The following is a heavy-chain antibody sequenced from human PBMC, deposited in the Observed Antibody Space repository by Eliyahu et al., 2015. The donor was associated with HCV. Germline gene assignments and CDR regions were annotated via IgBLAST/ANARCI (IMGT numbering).Heavy chain of an antibody. D-gene: IGHD6-13*01. Sequence: QVQLVQSGAEVKKPGASVKVSCXASGYTFXGYYMHWVRQAPGQGLEWMGWINPNSGGTNYAQKFQGRVTMTRDTSISTAYMELSRLRSDDTAVYYCARDLIAAAVQHADYWGQGTLVTVSS. CDR1: GYTFXGYY. V-gene: IGHV1-2*02. CDR2: INPNSGGT. CDR3: ARDLIAAAVQHADY. J-gene: IGHJ4*02.